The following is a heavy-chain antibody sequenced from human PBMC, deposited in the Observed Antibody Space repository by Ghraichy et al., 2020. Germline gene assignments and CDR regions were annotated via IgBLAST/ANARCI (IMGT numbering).Heavy chain of an antibody. J-gene: IGHJ3*01. D-gene: IGHD2-2*01. Sequence: GESLRLSCAASGFSFSTYTMNWVRQAPGKGLEWVSSISRSSDYIHYAGAVKGRFTISRDNAKKLVYLQMNSLRDEDTAVYYCTRAPCSSTECYKGPEEDDGFDFWGQGTMVTVSS. CDR3: TRAPCSSTECYKGPEEDDGFDF. CDR2: ISRSSDYI. V-gene: IGHV3-21*01. CDR1: GFSFSTYT.